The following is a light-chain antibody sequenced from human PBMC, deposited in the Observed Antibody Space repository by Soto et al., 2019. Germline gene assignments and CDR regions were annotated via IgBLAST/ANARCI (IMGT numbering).Light chain of an antibody. V-gene: IGLV2-8*01. CDR3: SSYAGSNKPS. CDR1: SSDVGGYNY. Sequence: QSALTQPPSASGSPGQSVTISCTGTSSDVGGYNYVSWYQQHPGKAPKLMIYEVSKRPSGVPDRFSGSKSGNTASLTVSGLQAEDEADYYCSSYAGSNKPSFGGGTKLTVL. J-gene: IGLJ2*01. CDR2: EVS.